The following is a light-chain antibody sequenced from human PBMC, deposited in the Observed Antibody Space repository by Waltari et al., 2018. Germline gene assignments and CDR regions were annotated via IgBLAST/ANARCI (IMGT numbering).Light chain of an antibody. V-gene: IGKV1-9*01. CDR3: QQVNNYPFT. CDR2: AAS. J-gene: IGKJ3*01. CDR1: QDISSS. Sequence: DIQLTQSPSFLSASVGDRVTITCRASQDISSSLAWYQQKPGRAPKLLIYAASTLQSGVPSRLSGSGSGTKFTLTISSLQPEDFVTFYCQQVNNYPFTFGPGTILDVK.